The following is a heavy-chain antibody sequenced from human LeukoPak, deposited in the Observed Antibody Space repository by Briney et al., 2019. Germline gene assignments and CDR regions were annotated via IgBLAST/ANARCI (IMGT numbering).Heavy chain of an antibody. V-gene: IGHV1-18*01. J-gene: IGHJ4*02. Sequence: ASVKVSCKASNYTFTSSGISWVRQAPGQGLEWMAWINAYNGDTNYAQNLQGRVTLTTETSTSTAYMELRSLRSDDTAVYYCARDGSGVWFDYWGQGTLVTVSS. CDR3: ARDGSGVWFDY. D-gene: IGHD3-10*01. CDR2: INAYNGDT. CDR1: NYTFTSSG.